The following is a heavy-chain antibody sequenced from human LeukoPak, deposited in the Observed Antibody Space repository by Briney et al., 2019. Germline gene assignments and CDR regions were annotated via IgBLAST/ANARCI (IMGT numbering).Heavy chain of an antibody. J-gene: IGHJ5*02. D-gene: IGHD6-19*01. V-gene: IGHV1-3*01. CDR3: ARPFIAVAFGDGENWFDP. CDR1: GYTFTSYA. Sequence: ASVKVSCKASGYTFTSYAMHWVRQAPGQRLEWVGWFNAGNGNTKYSQKFQGRVTITRDTSASTAYMELSSLRSEDTAVYYCARPFIAVAFGDGENWFDPWGQGTLVTVSS. CDR2: FNAGNGNT.